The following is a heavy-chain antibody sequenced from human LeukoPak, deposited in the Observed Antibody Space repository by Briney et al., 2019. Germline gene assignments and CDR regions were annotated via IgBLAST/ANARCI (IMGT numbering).Heavy chain of an antibody. CDR2: ISSSSSCI. Sequence: GSLRLSCAASGFTFSSYAMSWVRQAPGKGLEWVSSISSSSSCIYYADSVKGRFTISRDNAKNSLHLQMNSLRAEDTAVYYCARDMRDYMDYYYSSMDVWGKGTTVTVSS. CDR1: GFTFSSYA. D-gene: IGHD4-11*01. J-gene: IGHJ6*03. V-gene: IGHV3-21*01. CDR3: ARDMRDYMDYYYSSMDV.